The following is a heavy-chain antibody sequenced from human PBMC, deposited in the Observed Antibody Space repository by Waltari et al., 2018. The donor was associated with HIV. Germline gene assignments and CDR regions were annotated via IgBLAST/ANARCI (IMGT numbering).Heavy chain of an antibody. D-gene: IGHD1-7*01. J-gene: IGHJ4*02. CDR2: ISSSISYI. CDR1: GFTFSRHS. CDR3: AISQLELYGVLDY. Sequence: EVQLVESGGGMVKPGGSLRRSGAASGFTFSRHSMNRVRQAPGKGLEWVSSISSSISYISYADSVKGRFTISRDNAKNSLYLQMNSLRAEDTAVYYCAISQLELYGVLDYWGQGTLVTVSS. V-gene: IGHV3-21*01.